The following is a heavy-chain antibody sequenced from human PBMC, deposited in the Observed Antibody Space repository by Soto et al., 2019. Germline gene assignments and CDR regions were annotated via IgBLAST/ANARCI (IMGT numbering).Heavy chain of an antibody. D-gene: IGHD2-15*01. CDR1: GGSVSSGSYY. CDR2: IYYSGST. J-gene: IGHJ6*02. CDR3: ASNIVVVVAALPQPGYYGMDV. Sequence: PSETLSLTCTVSGGSVSSGSYYWSWIRQPPGKGLEWIGYIYYSGSTNYNPSLKSRVTISVDTSKNQFSLKLSSVTAADTAVYYCASNIVVVVAALPQPGYYGMDVRGQGTTVTVSS. V-gene: IGHV4-61*01.